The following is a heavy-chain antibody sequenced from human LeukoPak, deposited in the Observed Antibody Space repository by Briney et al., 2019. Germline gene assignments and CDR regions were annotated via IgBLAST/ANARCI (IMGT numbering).Heavy chain of an antibody. V-gene: IGHV3-21*01. J-gene: IGHJ6*02. CDR1: GFTFSSYS. CDR3: ARDPGGAASRMDV. D-gene: IGHD3-16*01. CDR2: ISSSSSYI. Sequence: GGSLRLSCAASGFTFSSYSMNWVRKAPGKGLEWVSSISSSSSYIYYADSVKGRFTISRDNAKNSLYLQMNSLRAEDTAVYYRARDPGGAASRMDVWGQGTTVTVSS.